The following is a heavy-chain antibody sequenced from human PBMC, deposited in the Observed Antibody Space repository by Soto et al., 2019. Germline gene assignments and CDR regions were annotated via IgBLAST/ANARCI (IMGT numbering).Heavy chain of an antibody. CDR1: GYSFANYT. V-gene: IGHV1-3*01. CDR2: LNPDTAST. Sequence: ASVKVSCKASGYSFANYTIHWVRQAPGQGLEWMGWLNPDTASTKFSPKFQGRVIITRDKSANTAYMELSSLRSEDTAVYYCARGHDSSGYLFVSWGQGTLVTVSS. J-gene: IGHJ4*02. CDR3: ARGHDSSGYLFVS. D-gene: IGHD3-22*01.